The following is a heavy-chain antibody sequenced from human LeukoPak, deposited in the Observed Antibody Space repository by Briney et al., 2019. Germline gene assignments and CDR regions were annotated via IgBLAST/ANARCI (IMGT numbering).Heavy chain of an antibody. V-gene: IGHV3-21*01. J-gene: IGHJ4*02. CDR1: GFTFSSYS. CDR2: ISSSSSYI. CDR3: ARAQDSSSSTPFDY. Sequence: GGSLRLSCAASGFTFSSYSMNWVRQAPGKGLEWVSSISSSSSYIYYADSVKGRFTISRDNAKNSLYLQMNSLRAEDTAVYYCARAQDSSSSTPFDYWGQGTLVTVSS. D-gene: IGHD6-6*01.